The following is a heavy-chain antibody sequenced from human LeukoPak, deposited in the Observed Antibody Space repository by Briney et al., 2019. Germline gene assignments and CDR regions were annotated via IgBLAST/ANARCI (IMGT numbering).Heavy chain of an antibody. CDR1: GASISRTTYY. V-gene: IGHV4-39*01. CDR2: VFHTGTA. Sequence: SETLSLTCSVSGASISRTTYYWGWIRQPPGKGLEWIGSVFHTGTAYYNPSLRSRLTLSVDTSKNQFSLKMSSVTAADTAVYYCTKNDVGDYGTWGQGTLVAVSS. D-gene: IGHD4-17*01. CDR3: TKNDVGDYGT. J-gene: IGHJ5*02.